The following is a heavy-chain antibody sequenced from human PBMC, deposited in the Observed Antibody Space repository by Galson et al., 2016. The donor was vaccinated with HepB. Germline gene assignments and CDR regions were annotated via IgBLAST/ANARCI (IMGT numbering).Heavy chain of an antibody. D-gene: IGHD1-1*01. CDR3: ARDSLRNWNVDDLTHV. Sequence: TLSLTCAVSGGSISSDNWWSWVRQAPGKGLGWIGEIYHSGDTKYNPSLKSRITMSVDTSKNHFSLNLNSVTAADTAVYYCARDSLRNWNVDDLTHVWGQGTTVTVSS. CDR1: GGSISSDNW. V-gene: IGHV4-4*02. J-gene: IGHJ6*02. CDR2: IYHSGDT.